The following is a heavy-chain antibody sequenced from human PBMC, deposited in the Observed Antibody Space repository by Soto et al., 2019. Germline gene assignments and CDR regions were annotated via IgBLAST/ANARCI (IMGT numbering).Heavy chain of an antibody. Sequence: QVQLVQSGAEVKKPGSSVKVSCKASGGTFSSYAISWVRQAPGQGLEWMGGIIPIFGTADYAQKFQGRVTITADESTSTADMELSSLRSEDTAGYYCARDGGVYDYSPFDYWGQGTLVTVSS. CDR2: IIPIFGTA. D-gene: IGHD4-4*01. V-gene: IGHV1-69*12. CDR1: GGTFSSYA. J-gene: IGHJ4*02. CDR3: ARDGGVYDYSPFDY.